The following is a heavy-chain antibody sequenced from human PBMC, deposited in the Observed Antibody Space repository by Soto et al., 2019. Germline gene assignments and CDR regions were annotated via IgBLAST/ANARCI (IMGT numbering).Heavy chain of an antibody. CDR3: ARGREYSYDY. V-gene: IGHV1-8*01. J-gene: IGHJ4*02. CDR1: GYTFTSYE. Sequence: QVQLVQSGAEVKKPGASVKVSCKASGYTFTSYEIIWVRQATGQGLEWMGWMNTNSGNTGYAQKFQGRVTMTRHTSIRTAYMELSSLRSEDTAVYYCARGREYSYDYWGQGTLVTVSS. CDR2: MNTNSGNT. D-gene: IGHD5-18*01.